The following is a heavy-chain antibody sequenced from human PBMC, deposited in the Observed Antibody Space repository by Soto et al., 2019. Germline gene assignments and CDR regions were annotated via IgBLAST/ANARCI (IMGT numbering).Heavy chain of an antibody. CDR3: ARGSGCSSTSCLRDYYYYGMDV. V-gene: IGHV1-69*13. CDR1: GGTFSSYA. J-gene: IGHJ6*02. D-gene: IGHD2-2*01. CDR2: IIPIFGTA. Sequence: SVKVSCKASGGTFSSYAISWVRQAPGQGLEWMGGIIPIFGTANYAQKFQGRVTITADESTSTAYMELSSLRSEDTAVYYCARGSGCSSTSCLRDYYYYGMDVWGQGTTVTASS.